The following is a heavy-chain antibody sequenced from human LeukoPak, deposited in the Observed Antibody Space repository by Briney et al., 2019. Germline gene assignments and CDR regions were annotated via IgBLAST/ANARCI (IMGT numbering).Heavy chain of an antibody. V-gene: IGHV1-18*01. J-gene: IGHJ5*02. CDR1: GYTFTSYG. Sequence: ASVKVSCKASGYTFTSYGISWVRQAPGQGLEWMGWISAYNGNTNYAQKLQGRVTMTTDTSTSTDYMELRSLRSDDTAVYYCAKDAWTSSSWYSRSWFDPWGQGTLVTVSS. CDR3: AKDAWTSSSWYSRSWFDP. CDR2: ISAYNGNT. D-gene: IGHD6-13*01.